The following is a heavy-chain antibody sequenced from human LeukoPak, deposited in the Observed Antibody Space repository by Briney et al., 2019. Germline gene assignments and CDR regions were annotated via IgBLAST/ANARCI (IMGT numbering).Heavy chain of an antibody. V-gene: IGHV1-2*02. J-gene: IGHJ5*02. Sequence: GASVKVSCKASGYTFTDYYINWVRQAPGQGLEWMGWINPNSGGTNYALKFQGRVTMTRDTSIRTDYMELSRLRSDDTAVYYCARGRSSSWYNWFDPWGQGTLVTVSS. CDR1: GYTFTDYY. CDR2: INPNSGGT. D-gene: IGHD6-13*01. CDR3: ARGRSSSWYNWFDP.